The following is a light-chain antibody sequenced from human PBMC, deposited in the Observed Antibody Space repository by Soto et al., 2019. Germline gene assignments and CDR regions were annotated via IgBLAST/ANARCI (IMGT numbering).Light chain of an antibody. CDR1: SSTFANNY. V-gene: IGLV1-47*01. CDR2: RSD. J-gene: IGLJ2*01. Sequence: QSALTQPPSVSGTPGQSVSISCSGDSSTFANNYVHWYQHVPGADPKLLIYRSDQRPSGVPERFSGSKSGTSASLTISGLRPEDEAQYYCAAYTGNLNGPVFGGGTKLTVL. CDR3: AAYTGNLNGPV.